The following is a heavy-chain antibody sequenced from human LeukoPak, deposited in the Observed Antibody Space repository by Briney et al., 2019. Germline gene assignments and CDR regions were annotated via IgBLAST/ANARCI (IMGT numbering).Heavy chain of an antibody. V-gene: IGHV4-4*08. CDR3: ARGYYDSRAFSNPFDS. CDR2: IHTNGNT. D-gene: IGHD3-22*01. J-gene: IGHJ4*02. CDR1: GASISNYY. Sequence: SETLSLTCTVSGASISNYYWSWLRQPPGKGLEWIAYIHTNGNTNSNPSLKSRVTVSVDASKNQFSLKLRSVAAADTALYYCARGYYDSRAFSNPFDSWGQGTLVTVSS.